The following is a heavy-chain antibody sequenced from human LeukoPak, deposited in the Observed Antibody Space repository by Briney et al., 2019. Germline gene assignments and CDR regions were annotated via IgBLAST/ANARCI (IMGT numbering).Heavy chain of an antibody. V-gene: IGHV3-9*01. CDR1: GFTFDDYA. D-gene: IGHD2-2*01. CDR3: AKDSRRACSSTSCFDAFDI. CDR2: ISWNSGSI. J-gene: IGHJ3*02. Sequence: GRSLRLSCAASGFTFDDYAMHWVRQAPGKGLEWGSGISWNSGSIGYADSVKGRFSISRDNAKNSLYLQMNSLRAEDTALYYCAKDSRRACSSTSCFDAFDIWGQGTMVTVSS.